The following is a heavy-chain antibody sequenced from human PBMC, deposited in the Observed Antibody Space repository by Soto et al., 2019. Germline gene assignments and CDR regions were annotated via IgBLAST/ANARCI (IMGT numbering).Heavy chain of an antibody. D-gene: IGHD3-10*01. Sequence: QVQLVQSGAEVKKPGASVKVSCKASGYTFTSYAMHWVRQAPGQRLEWMGWINAGNGNTKYSQKFQGRVTITRDTSASTAYMELSSLRSEDTAGYYCARAYYYGSGSYYYYYYYGMDVWGQGTTVTVSS. CDR3: ARAYYYGSGSYYYYYYYGMDV. CDR1: GYTFTSYA. V-gene: IGHV1-3*01. J-gene: IGHJ6*02. CDR2: INAGNGNT.